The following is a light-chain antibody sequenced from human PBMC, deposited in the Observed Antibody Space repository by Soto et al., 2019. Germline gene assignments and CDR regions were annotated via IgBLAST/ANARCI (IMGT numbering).Light chain of an antibody. Sequence: QSALTQPASVSGAPGQSITISFTGTSSDVGSYNFVSWYQQYPGKVPKLMIYAGTKRPSGVSNRFSGSKSGNTASLTISGLQDEDEADYYCFSYAGSTYVFGTGTKLTVL. CDR1: SSDVGSYNF. CDR3: FSYAGSTYV. V-gene: IGLV2-23*01. CDR2: AGT. J-gene: IGLJ1*01.